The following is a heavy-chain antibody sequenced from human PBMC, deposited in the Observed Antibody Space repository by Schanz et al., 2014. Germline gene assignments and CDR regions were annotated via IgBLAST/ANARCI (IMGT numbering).Heavy chain of an antibody. J-gene: IGHJ6*03. CDR3: AKGSRSGSKVMDV. Sequence: EVQLLESGGGLVRPGGSLRLSCTASGFNSDDYAMHWVRQAPGKGLEWVSNIPWNGAAIGYAGSVRGRFTISRDSAKNSLYLQMNSLRPEDTALYYCAKGSRSGSKVMDVWGKGTTXTVSS. CDR1: GFNSDDYA. V-gene: IGHV3-9*02. D-gene: IGHD3-10*01. CDR2: IPWNGAAI.